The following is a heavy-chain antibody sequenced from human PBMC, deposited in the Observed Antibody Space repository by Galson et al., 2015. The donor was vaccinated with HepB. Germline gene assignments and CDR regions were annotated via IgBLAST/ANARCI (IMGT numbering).Heavy chain of an antibody. CDR2: ISSSSSYI. V-gene: IGHV3-21*01. CDR3: ARTGALRYDHDAFDI. J-gene: IGHJ3*02. D-gene: IGHD3-9*01. CDR1: GFTFSSYS. Sequence: SLRLSCAASGFTFSSYSMNWVRQAPGKGLEWVSSISSSSSYIYYADSVKGRFTISRDNAKNSLYLQMNSLRAEDTAVYYCARTGALRYDHDAFDIWGQGTMVTVSS.